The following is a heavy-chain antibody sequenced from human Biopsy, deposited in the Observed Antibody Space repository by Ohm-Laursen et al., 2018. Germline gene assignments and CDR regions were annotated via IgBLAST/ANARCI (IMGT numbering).Heavy chain of an antibody. CDR2: LYNSGDT. D-gene: IGHD1-7*01. Sequence: SETLSLTCSVSGGLNSSYYWSWVRQSAGKGLEWIGRLYNSGDTNYNPSLKSRVTVSEDTSRRQFSLRLTSVTAADTAVYYCATGPKRLTGTSYFESWGRGILVTVSS. CDR3: ATGPKRLTGTSYFES. V-gene: IGHV4-4*07. J-gene: IGHJ4*02. CDR1: GGLNSSYY.